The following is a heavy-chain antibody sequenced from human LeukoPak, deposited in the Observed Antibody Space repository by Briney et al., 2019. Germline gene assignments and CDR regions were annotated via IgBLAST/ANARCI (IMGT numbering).Heavy chain of an antibody. Sequence: SGGSLRLSCVASGFTLSSHWMSWVRQAPGRGLEWVGNIKHDGSEKKYVDSVKGRFTISRDDAESSLFLQMDSLRAEDTAVYYCARHRGDSSGYYYFYAMDVWGQGTTVIVSS. D-gene: IGHD3-22*01. J-gene: IGHJ6*02. CDR3: ARHRGDSSGYYYFYAMDV. CDR2: IKHDGSEK. V-gene: IGHV3-7*04. CDR1: GFTLSSHW.